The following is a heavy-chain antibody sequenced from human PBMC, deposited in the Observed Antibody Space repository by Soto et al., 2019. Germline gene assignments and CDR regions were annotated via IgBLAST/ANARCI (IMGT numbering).Heavy chain of an antibody. CDR3: ARDSVGSGYD. CDR2: IYYSGST. J-gene: IGHJ4*02. V-gene: IGHV4-59*01. D-gene: IGHD5-12*01. CDR1: GGSISSYY. Sequence: QVQLQESGPGLVKPSETLSLTCTVSGGSISSYYWSWIRQPPGKRLEWIGYIYYSGSTNYNPSLKSRATISVDTYKNHFSLELRSVTAADTAVYYCARDSVGSGYDWGQGTLVTVSS.